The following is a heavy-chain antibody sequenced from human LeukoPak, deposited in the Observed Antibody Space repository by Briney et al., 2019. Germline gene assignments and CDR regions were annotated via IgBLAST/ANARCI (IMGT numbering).Heavy chain of an antibody. CDR3: ARRNYYDSSGYRYYYYYYMDV. CDR2: INHSGST. CDR1: GGSFSGYY. V-gene: IGHV4-34*01. D-gene: IGHD3-22*01. J-gene: IGHJ6*03. Sequence: SETLSLTCAVYGGSFSGYYWSWIRQPPGKGLEWIGEINHSGSTNYNPSLKSRVTMSVDTSKNQFSLKLSSVTAADTAVYYCARRNYYDSSGYRYYYYYYMDVWGKGTTVTISS.